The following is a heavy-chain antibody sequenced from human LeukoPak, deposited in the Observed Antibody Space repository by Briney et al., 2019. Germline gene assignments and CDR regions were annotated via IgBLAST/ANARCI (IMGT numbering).Heavy chain of an antibody. CDR3: AKVAGLRFLEWLPQTNYFDY. CDR1: GFTFSSYS. CDR2: ISGSGGST. D-gene: IGHD3-3*01. V-gene: IGHV3-23*01. J-gene: IGHJ4*02. Sequence: GGSLRLSCAASGFTFSSYSMNWVRQAPGKGLEWVSAISGSGGSTYYADSVKGRFTISRDNSKNTLYLQMNSLRAEDTAVYYCAKVAGLRFLEWLPQTNYFDYWGQGTLVTVSS.